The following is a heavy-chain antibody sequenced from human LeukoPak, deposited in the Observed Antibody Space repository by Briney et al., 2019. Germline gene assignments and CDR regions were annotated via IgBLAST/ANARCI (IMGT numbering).Heavy chain of an antibody. Sequence: SETLSLTCTVSGGSISSYYWSWIRQPPGRGLEWIGYIYYTGSTNYNPSLKSRVTVSVDTPKNQFSLKLSSVTAADTAVYYCARGVYYRYYFDYWGQGTLVTVSS. CDR3: ARGVYYRYYFDY. CDR2: IYYTGST. D-gene: IGHD3-22*01. CDR1: GGSISSYY. V-gene: IGHV4-59*01. J-gene: IGHJ4*02.